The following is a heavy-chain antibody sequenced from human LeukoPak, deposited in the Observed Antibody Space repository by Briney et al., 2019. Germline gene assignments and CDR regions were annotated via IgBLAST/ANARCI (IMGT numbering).Heavy chain of an antibody. CDR3: AKGRPNSCAGDY. D-gene: IGHD2-15*01. Sequence: GGSLRLSCAAAGFTFRSYGMHWVRQAPGKGLEWVAFIRVDRRNKYYADSVKGRFTISRANFKTTLNLQMNSLRAEATAVDSCAKGRPNSCAGDYWGQGTLVTVSS. CDR1: GFTFRSYG. CDR2: IRVDRRNK. J-gene: IGHJ4*02. V-gene: IGHV3-30*02.